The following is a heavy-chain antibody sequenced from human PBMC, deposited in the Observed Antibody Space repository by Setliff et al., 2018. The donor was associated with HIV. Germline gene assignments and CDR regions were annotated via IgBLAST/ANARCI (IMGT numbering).Heavy chain of an antibody. CDR3: TTGTRLVD. Sequence: PGGSLRLSCAASGFTFSDHYMDWVRQAPGKGLEWVGRTKNKDNSFTTEYAPSVKGRFTISRDDSKNTLYLQMNSLKTEDTAVYYCTTGTRLVDWGQGALVTVSS. CDR2: TKNKDNSFTT. D-gene: IGHD2-21*01. CDR1: GFTFSDHY. J-gene: IGHJ4*02. V-gene: IGHV3-72*01.